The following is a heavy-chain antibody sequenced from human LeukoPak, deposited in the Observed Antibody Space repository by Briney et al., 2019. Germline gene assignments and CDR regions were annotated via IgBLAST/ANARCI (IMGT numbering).Heavy chain of an antibody. D-gene: IGHD3-22*01. V-gene: IGHV3-23*01. CDR3: AKDFPQVHQDYYDSICYFDY. CDR2: ISGSGGST. CDR1: GFTFSSYG. J-gene: IGHJ4*02. Sequence: GGTLRLSCAASGFTFSSYGMSWVRQAPGKGLEWVSAISGSGGSTYYADSVKGRFTISRDNSKNTLYLQMNSLRAEDTAVYYCAKDFPQVHQDYYDSICYFDYWGQGTLVTVSS.